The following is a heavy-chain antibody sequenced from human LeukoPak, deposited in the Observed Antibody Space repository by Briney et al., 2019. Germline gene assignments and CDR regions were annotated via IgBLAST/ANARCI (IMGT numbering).Heavy chain of an antibody. CDR1: GYTFADYF. CDR2: INANSGGT. V-gene: IGHV1-2*06. Sequence: GASVKVSCKTSGYTFADYFIHWVRQAPGQGLEWMGRINANSGGTEYQQKFQGRVTMTRDTSISTAYVEVNWLISDDTAICYCARDVSSTPNWEFDYWGQGTQVTVSS. J-gene: IGHJ4*02. D-gene: IGHD1-26*01. CDR3: ARDVSSTPNWEFDY.